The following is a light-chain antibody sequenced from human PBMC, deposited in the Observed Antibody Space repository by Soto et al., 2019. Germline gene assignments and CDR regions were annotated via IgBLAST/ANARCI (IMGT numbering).Light chain of an antibody. J-gene: IGKJ5*01. V-gene: IGKV1-39*01. CDR2: AAS. Sequence: DIQMTQSPSSLSASVGDRISITCRASQSVSSYLNWYQQKPGKAPRLLIYAASHLQTGVPSRFRGTGSATHFTLTISSLQPEYFATYYCQQSYRAVTFGQGTRLEIK. CDR3: QQSYRAVT. CDR1: QSVSSY.